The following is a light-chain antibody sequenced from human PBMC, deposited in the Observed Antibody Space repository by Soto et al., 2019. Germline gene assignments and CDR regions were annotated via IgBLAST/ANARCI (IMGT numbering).Light chain of an antibody. CDR2: EGS. V-gene: IGLV2-14*01. CDR1: SSDVGAYKF. J-gene: IGLJ3*02. Sequence: QSALTQPASVSGSPGQSITISCTGTSSDVGAYKFASWYQHHPGKAPKLMIYEGSKRPSGVSNRFSGSKSGNTASLTNSGLQAEDEADYYCKSYTSSSTLVFGGGTKVTVL. CDR3: KSYTSSSTLV.